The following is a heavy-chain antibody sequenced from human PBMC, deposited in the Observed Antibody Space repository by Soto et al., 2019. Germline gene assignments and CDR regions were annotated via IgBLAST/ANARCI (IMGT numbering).Heavy chain of an antibody. Sequence: QVQLVQSGAEVKKPGSSVKVSCKASGGTFSTYTITWVRQAPGQGLEWMGRLIHIIGIINYAQKFQRRVTITADKFTRPAYMALTRLRSVDTAVYYCAVDPDSHYYECHASSHPWGPGALGTVAS. CDR3: AVDPDSHYYECHASSHP. CDR2: LIHIIGII. J-gene: IGHJ5*02. V-gene: IGHV1-69*02. D-gene: IGHD3-22*01. CDR1: GGTFSTYT.